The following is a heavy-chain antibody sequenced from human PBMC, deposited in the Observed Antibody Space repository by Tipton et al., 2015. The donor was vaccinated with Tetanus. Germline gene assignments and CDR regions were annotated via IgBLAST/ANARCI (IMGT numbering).Heavy chain of an antibody. Sequence: QVQLVQSGAEVKKPGASVKVSCKASGYTFTHYGVNWVRQAPGQGLEWMGWIRPFNENVNYAEKFQGRLTMTTDRSTATVYMDLRSRRSGDTAVYYCARGRGLGPHEYFEHWGQGTLVTVSS. CDR3: ARGRGLGPHEYFEH. V-gene: IGHV1-18*01. D-gene: IGHD3/OR15-3a*01. CDR1: GYTFTHYG. J-gene: IGHJ5*02. CDR2: IRPFNENV.